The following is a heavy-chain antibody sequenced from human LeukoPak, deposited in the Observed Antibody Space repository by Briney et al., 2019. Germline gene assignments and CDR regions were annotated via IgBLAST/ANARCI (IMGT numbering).Heavy chain of an antibody. Sequence: SETLSLTCAVYGGSFSGYYWSWIRQPPGKGLEWIGYIYYSGSTNYNPSLKSRVTISVDTSKNQFSLKLSSVTAADTAVYYCARTYCDSTTCYRFDYWGQGTLVTVSS. D-gene: IGHD2-2*01. CDR1: GGSFSGYY. J-gene: IGHJ4*02. CDR3: ARTYCDSTTCYRFDY. V-gene: IGHV4-59*01. CDR2: IYYSGST.